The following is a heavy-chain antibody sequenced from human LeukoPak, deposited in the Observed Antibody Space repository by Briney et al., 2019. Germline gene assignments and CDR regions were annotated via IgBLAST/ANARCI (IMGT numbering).Heavy chain of an antibody. CDR2: ISGSGGST. V-gene: IGHV3-23*01. CDR3: AKRGSWWSGFDN. J-gene: IGHJ4*02. Sequence: PGGSLRLSCAASGFTFSSYAMSWVRRAPGKGLEWVSGISGSGGSTNYADSVKGRFAISRDNSKKTLYLQMNSLGAEDTAVYYCAKRGSWWSGFDNWGQGTLVTVSS. CDR1: GFTFSSYA. D-gene: IGHD6-13*01.